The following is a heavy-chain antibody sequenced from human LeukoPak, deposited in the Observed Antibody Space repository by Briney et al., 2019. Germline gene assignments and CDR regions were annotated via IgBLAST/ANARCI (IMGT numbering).Heavy chain of an antibody. D-gene: IGHD6-13*01. CDR1: GFTVSTNY. Sequence: GGSLRLSCAASGFTVSTNYMTWVRQAPGKGLEWVSVIYIGGSTYYADSVKGRFTISRDNSKNTLYLQMNSLRAEDTAVYYCARDGSGWYHDNWGQGTLVTVSS. CDR3: ARDGSGWYHDN. CDR2: IYIGGST. J-gene: IGHJ4*02. V-gene: IGHV3-53*01.